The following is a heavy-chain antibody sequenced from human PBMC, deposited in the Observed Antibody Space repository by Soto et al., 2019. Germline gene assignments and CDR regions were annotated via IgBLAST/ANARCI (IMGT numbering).Heavy chain of an antibody. J-gene: IGHJ4*02. CDR3: ARRVAAAASPRSGVAIVDY. D-gene: IGHD6-13*01. CDR2: IYYTGST. V-gene: IGHV4-39*01. CDR1: GGSISSSSYY. Sequence: SETLSLTCTVSGGSISSSSYYWGWIRQPPGKGLEWIGTIYYTGSTYYNPSLKSRVTISIDTSNNQFSLKLSSVTAADTAVYYCARRVAAAASPRSGVAIVDYWGQGTLVTVSS.